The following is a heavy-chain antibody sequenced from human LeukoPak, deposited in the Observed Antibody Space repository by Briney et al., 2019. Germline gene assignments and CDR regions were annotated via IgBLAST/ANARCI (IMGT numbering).Heavy chain of an antibody. CDR2: ISGSGGTT. J-gene: IGHJ2*01. CDR3: AKGIAADADWYFDL. CDR1: GFTFNNYA. V-gene: IGHV3-23*01. D-gene: IGHD6-13*01. Sequence: GGSLRLSCAASGFTFNNYAMSWVRQVPGKGLEWLSTISGSGGTTYRADSVKGRIAISIDNSEDSLYLRMSSLRAGDTATYYCAKGIAADADWYFDLWGRGTLVIVSS.